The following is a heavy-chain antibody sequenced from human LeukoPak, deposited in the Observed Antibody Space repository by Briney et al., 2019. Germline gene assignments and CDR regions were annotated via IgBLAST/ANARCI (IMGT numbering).Heavy chain of an antibody. D-gene: IGHD3-22*01. J-gene: IGHJ5*02. CDR1: GGSISSGDYY. V-gene: IGHV4-30-4*01. CDR2: MYYSGST. CDR3: ARPYYYDSRIDP. Sequence: SQTLSLTCTVSGGSISSGDYYWSWIRQPPGKGLEWIAYMYYSGSTYYNPSLKSRVTMSADTSKNQLSLKLSSVTAADTAVYYCARPYYYDSRIDPWGQGILVTVS.